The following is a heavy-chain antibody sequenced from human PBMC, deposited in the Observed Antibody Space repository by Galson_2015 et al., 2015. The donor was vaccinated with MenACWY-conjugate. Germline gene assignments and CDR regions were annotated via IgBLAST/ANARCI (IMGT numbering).Heavy chain of an antibody. Sequence: SLRLPCATSGFTFSRYWMSWVRQAPGKGLEWVANIKQDASEKYYLDSVKGRFTISRDNAKNSLSLQMNSLRAEDTAPYYCARAIAVASQAFGIWGQGTMVTVSS. CDR1: GFTFSRYW. V-gene: IGHV3-7*03. D-gene: IGHD6-19*01. J-gene: IGHJ3*02. CDR3: ARAIAVASQAFGI. CDR2: IKQDASEK.